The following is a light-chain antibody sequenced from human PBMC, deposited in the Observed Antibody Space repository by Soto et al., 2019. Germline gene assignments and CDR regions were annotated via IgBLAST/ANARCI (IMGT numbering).Light chain of an antibody. V-gene: IGLV2-8*01. CDR1: SSDVGGYNY. J-gene: IGLJ1*01. Sequence: QSALTQPPSASGSPGQSVTISCTGTSSDVGGYNYVSWYQQHPGKAPKLMIYEVSKRPSGFPDRFSGSRSGNTASLTVSGLQAEDEADYYCSSYAGYNNYVFGAGTKATVL. CDR3: SSYAGYNNYV. CDR2: EVS.